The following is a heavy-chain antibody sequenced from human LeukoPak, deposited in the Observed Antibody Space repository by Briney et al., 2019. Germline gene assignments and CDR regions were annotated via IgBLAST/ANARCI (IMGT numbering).Heavy chain of an antibody. CDR3: ASRGYCSSTSCYYMDV. CDR1: GGSISSSSYY. D-gene: IGHD2-2*01. Sequence: PSETLSLTCTVSGGSISSSSYYWGWIRQPPGKGLEWIGSIYYSGSTYYNPSLKSRVTISVDTSKNQFSLKLSSVTAADTAVYYCASRGYCSSTSCYYMDVWGKGTTVTASS. V-gene: IGHV4-39*01. CDR2: IYYSGST. J-gene: IGHJ6*03.